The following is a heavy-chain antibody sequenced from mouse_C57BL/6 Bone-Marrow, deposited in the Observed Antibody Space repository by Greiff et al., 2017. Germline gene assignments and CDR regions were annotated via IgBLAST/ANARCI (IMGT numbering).Heavy chain of an antibody. D-gene: IGHD2-1*01. J-gene: IGHJ3*01. Sequence: VQLQQSGPELVKPGASVKISCKASGYTFTDYYMDWVKQSHGKSLEWIGDINPNNGGTIYNQKFKGKDTLTVDKSSSTAYMELRSLTSADTAVYYGAIAYGNYFSWFAYWGQGTLVTVSA. CDR1: GYTFTDYY. CDR2: INPNNGGT. V-gene: IGHV1-18*01. CDR3: AIAYGNYFSWFAY.